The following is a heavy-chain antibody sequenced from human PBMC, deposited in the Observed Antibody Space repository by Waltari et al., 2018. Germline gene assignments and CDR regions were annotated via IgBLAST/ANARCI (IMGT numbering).Heavy chain of an antibody. V-gene: IGHV3-74*01. Sequence: EVQLEESGGGIVPPGGSLRVSCAASGFSFATSWMRWVRQAPGKGLVWVSRINSNGTSTIYADSVKGRFTISRDNAKNTLYLQMNSLRVEDTAIYFCTRGRLVPPAVGGDDVFEFWGQGTLVTVSS. CDR1: GFSFATSW. CDR3: TRGRLVPPAVGGDDVFEF. D-gene: IGHD2-2*01. J-gene: IGHJ3*01. CDR2: INSNGTST.